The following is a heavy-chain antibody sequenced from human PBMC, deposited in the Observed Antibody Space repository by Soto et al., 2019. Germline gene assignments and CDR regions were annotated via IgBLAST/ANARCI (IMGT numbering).Heavy chain of an antibody. CDR1: GYTFTSYG. D-gene: IGHD2-2*01. Sequence: ASGKVSCRASGYTFTSYGISGVRQAPGQGLEWMGWISAYNGNTNYAQKLQGRVTMTTDTSTSTAYMELRSLGPDDTAVYYCARVFCRRTSCYWSDVWGQGTTVTVSS. J-gene: IGHJ6*02. CDR3: ARVFCRRTSCYWSDV. CDR2: ISAYNGNT. V-gene: IGHV1-18*01.